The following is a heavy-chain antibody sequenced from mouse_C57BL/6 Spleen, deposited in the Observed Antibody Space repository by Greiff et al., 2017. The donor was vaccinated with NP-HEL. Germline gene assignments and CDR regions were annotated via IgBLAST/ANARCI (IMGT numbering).Heavy chain of an antibody. CDR3: TRGYGSPLGY. D-gene: IGHD1-1*01. Sequence: VQLQQSGAELVRPGASVTLSCKASGYTFTDYEMHWVKQTPVHGLEWIGAIDPETGGTAYNQKFKGKAILTADKSSSTAYMELRSLTSEDSAVYYCTRGYGSPLGYWGQGTTLTVSS. CDR2: IDPETGGT. J-gene: IGHJ2*01. CDR1: GYTFTDYE. V-gene: IGHV1-15*01.